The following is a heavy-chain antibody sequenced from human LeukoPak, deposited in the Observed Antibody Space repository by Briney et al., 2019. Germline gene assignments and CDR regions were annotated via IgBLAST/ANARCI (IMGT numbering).Heavy chain of an antibody. CDR2: IDTAGDT. Sequence: GGSLRLSCAASGFTFSSYDMHWVRQATGKGLEWVSAIDTAGDTYYPGSVKGRFTISRDNAKNSLYLQMNSLRAEDTAVYYCARGTLNIPGEHGAFDYWGQGTLVTVSS. CDR3: ARGTLNIPGEHGAFDY. CDR1: GFTFSSYD. J-gene: IGHJ4*02. V-gene: IGHV3-13*01. D-gene: IGHD1-14*01.